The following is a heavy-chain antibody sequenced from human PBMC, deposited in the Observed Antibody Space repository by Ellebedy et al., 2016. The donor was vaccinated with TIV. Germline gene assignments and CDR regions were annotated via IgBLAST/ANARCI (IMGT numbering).Heavy chain of an antibody. V-gene: IGHV3-48*02. Sequence: GESLKISCVTSGFTFSDYAMNWVRQAPGKGLEWVSYIGGRSSKTHYADSVKGRFTISRDNAKNSLFLQMNSLTDEDTARYYCTRDPGGAPDLTLGNWGQGVLVTVSS. CDR2: IGGRSSKT. J-gene: IGHJ4*02. CDR1: GFTFSDYA. D-gene: IGHD3-16*01. CDR3: TRDPGGAPDLTLGN.